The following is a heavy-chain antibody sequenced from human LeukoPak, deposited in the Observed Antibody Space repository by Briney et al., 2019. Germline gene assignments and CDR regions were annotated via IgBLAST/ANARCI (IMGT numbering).Heavy chain of an antibody. Sequence: SETLSLTCTVSGGSISSSSYYWGWIRQPPGKGLEWIGSIYYSGSTYYNPSLKSRVTISVDTSKNQFSLKLSSVTAADTAVYYCARTFYRGANVDYWGQGTLVTVSS. D-gene: IGHD1-26*01. CDR3: ARTFYRGANVDY. J-gene: IGHJ4*02. V-gene: IGHV4-39*01. CDR2: IYYSGST. CDR1: GGSISSSSYY.